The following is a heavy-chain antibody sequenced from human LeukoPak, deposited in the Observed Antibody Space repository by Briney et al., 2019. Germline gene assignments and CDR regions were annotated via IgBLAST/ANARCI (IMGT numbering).Heavy chain of an antibody. D-gene: IGHD6-25*01. Sequence: SETLSLTRTVSGGSISSYYWSWIRQPPGKGLEWIGYIYYSGSTNYNPSLKSRVTISVDTSKNQFSLKLSSVTAADTAVYYCARTIAAAATDPGYFDYWGQGTLVTVSS. V-gene: IGHV4-59*01. CDR3: ARTIAAAATDPGYFDY. J-gene: IGHJ4*02. CDR1: GGSISSYY. CDR2: IYYSGST.